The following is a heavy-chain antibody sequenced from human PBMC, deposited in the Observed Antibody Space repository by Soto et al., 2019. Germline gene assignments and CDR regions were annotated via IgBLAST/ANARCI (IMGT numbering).Heavy chain of an antibody. D-gene: IGHD6-19*01. V-gene: IGHV1-69*01. CDR1: GGTFSTHV. J-gene: IGHJ5*02. CDR2: IVPKFGTT. Sequence: QVQLVQSGAEVKKPGSSVKVYCKTSGGTFSTHVIGWVRQAPGQGLEWMGGIVPKFGTTNYAHKFKGRVKITADESMSTAYMEVSSLTSEDTAVYYCVRGGSDNSGWYIWFDPWGQGTLVTVSS. CDR3: VRGGSDNSGWYIWFDP.